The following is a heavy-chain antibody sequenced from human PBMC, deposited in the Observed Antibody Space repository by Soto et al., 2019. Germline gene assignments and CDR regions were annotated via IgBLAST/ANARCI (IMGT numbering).Heavy chain of an antibody. J-gene: IGHJ6*02. CDR1: GFTFSSYA. CDR3: AKDITPPTQFYDFWSGYGPVNHYYYGMDV. V-gene: IGHV3-23*01. CDR2: ISGSGGST. Sequence: PGGSLRLSCAASGFTFSSYAMSWVRQAPGKGLEWVSAISGSGGSTYYADSVKGRFTISRDNSKNTLYLQMNSLRAEDTAVYYCAKDITPPTQFYDFWSGYGPVNHYYYGMDVWGQGTTVTVSS. D-gene: IGHD3-3*01.